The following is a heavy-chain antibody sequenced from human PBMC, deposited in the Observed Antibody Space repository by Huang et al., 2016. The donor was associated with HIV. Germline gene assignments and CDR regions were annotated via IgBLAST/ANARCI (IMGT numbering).Heavy chain of an antibody. J-gene: IGHJ4*02. Sequence: QVQLVESGGGVVQPGRSLRLSCAASGFTFSNYGMHWVRQGPGKGLEWGAVISDDGSNKFYADAVKGRFTISRDNSKNTLYLQRNSLRAEDTAVYYCAKGPVQWRGSYYFDYWGQGTLVTVSS. D-gene: IGHD6-19*01. CDR3: AKGPVQWRGSYYFDY. CDR2: ISDDGSNK. CDR1: GFTFSNYG. V-gene: IGHV3-30*18.